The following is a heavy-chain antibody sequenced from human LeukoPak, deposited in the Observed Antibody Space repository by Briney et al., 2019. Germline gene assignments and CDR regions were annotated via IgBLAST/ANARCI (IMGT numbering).Heavy chain of an antibody. Sequence: GGSLRLSCAASGFTFSSDAMHWVRQAPGKGLEYVSAISSNGGTTHYGNSVKGRFTISRDNSKNTLYLQMGSLRAEDMAVYFCARDEQSGNFDYWGQGTLVTVFS. CDR2: ISSNGGTT. CDR3: ARDEQSGNFDY. J-gene: IGHJ4*02. CDR1: GFTFSSDA. V-gene: IGHV3-64*01. D-gene: IGHD1-26*01.